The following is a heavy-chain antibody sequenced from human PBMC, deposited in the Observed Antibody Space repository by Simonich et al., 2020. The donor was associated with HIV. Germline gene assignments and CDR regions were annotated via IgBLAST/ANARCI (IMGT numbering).Heavy chain of an antibody. J-gene: IGHJ4*02. D-gene: IGHD2-2*01. CDR3: ARGFYQRLYYFDY. CDR2: INHRGST. Sequence: QVQLQQWGAGLLKPSETLSLTCAVSGGSFSGYYWSWIRQPPGKGLGWIGEINHRGSTNYNPSLKSRVTISVDTSKNQFALKLSSVTAADTAVYYCARGFYQRLYYFDYWGQGTLVTVSS. V-gene: IGHV4-34*01. CDR1: GGSFSGYY.